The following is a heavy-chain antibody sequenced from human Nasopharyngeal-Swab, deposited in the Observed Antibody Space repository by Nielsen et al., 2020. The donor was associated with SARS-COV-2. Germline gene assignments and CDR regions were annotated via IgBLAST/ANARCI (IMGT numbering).Heavy chain of an antibody. CDR3: ANQWLGYFDY. CDR1: GGSISSSSYY. D-gene: IGHD6-19*01. V-gene: IGHV4-39*01. CDR2: IYYSGST. Sequence: LRLSCTVSGGSISSSSYYWGWIRQPPGKGLEWIGSIYYSGSTYYNPSLKSRVTISVDTSKNQFSLKLSSVTAADTAVYYCANQWLGYFDYWGQGTLVTVSS. J-gene: IGHJ4*02.